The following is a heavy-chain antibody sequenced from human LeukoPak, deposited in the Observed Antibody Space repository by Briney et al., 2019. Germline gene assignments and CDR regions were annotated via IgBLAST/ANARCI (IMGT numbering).Heavy chain of an antibody. CDR3: ARLDSSSWSYY. Sequence: SETLSLTCTVSGGSISSYYWSWIRQPPGKGLEWIGYIYYSGSTNYNPSLKSRVTISVDTSKNQFSLKLSSVTAADTAVYYCARLDSSSWSYYWGQGTLVTVSS. V-gene: IGHV4-59*08. CDR1: GGSISSYY. CDR2: IYYSGST. D-gene: IGHD6-13*01. J-gene: IGHJ4*02.